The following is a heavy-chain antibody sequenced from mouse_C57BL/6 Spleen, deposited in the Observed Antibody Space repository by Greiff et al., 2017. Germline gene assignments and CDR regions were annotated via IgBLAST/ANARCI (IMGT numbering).Heavy chain of an antibody. CDR3: AREDYDGAWFAY. V-gene: IGHV1-54*01. CDR2: INPGSGGT. J-gene: IGHJ3*01. Sequence: VQLQQSGAELVRPGTSVKVSCKASGYAFTNYLIEWVKQRPGQGLEWIGVINPGSGGTNYNEKFKGKATLTADKSSSTAYMQLSSLTSEDSAVYCCAREDYDGAWFAYWGQGTLVTVTA. CDR1: GYAFTNYL. D-gene: IGHD2-4*01.